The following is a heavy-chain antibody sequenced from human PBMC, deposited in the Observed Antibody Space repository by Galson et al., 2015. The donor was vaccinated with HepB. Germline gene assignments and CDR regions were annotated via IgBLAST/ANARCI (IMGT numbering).Heavy chain of an antibody. CDR1: GFTFSSYS. D-gene: IGHD3-3*01. J-gene: IGHJ3*02. V-gene: IGHV3-48*04. CDR2: ISSSGSTI. CDR3: ARDPYYDLARAFDI. Sequence: SLRLSCAASGFTFSSYSMNWVRQAPGKGLEWVSYISSSGSTIYYADSVKGRFTISRDNAKNSLYLQMNSLRAEDTAVYYCARDPYYDLARAFDIWGQGTMVTVSS.